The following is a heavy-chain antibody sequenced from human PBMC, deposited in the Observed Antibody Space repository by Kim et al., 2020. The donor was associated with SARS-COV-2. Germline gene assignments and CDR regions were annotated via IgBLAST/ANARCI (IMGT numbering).Heavy chain of an antibody. J-gene: IGHJ3*02. CDR1: GGSISSGSYY. V-gene: IGHV4-61*02. CDR2: IYTSGST. Sequence: SETLSLTCTVSGGSISSGSYYWSWIRQPAGKGLEWIGRIYTSGSTNYNPSLKSRVTISVDTSKNQFSLKLSSVTAADTAVYYCARAPTRITMIFDAFDIWGQGTMVTVSS. D-gene: IGHD3-22*01. CDR3: ARAPTRITMIFDAFDI.